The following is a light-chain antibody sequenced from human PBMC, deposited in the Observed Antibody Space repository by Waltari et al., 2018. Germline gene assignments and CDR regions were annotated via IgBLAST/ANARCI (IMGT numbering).Light chain of an antibody. CDR3: QQCSSSPLT. CDR2: DAS. CDR1: QSVINNY. J-gene: IGKJ4*01. V-gene: IGKV3-20*01. Sequence: EIVLTQSPGTLSLSPGERATLPCRASQSVINNYLAWYQQKPGQGPRLLIDDASRRATGIPDRFSGSGSGTDFTLTISRLEPEDFAVYYCQQCSSSPLTFGGGTRLEIK.